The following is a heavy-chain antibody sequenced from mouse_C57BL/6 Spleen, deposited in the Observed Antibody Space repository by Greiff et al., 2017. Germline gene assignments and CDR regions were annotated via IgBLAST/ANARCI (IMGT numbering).Heavy chain of an antibody. V-gene: IGHV5-6*01. J-gene: IGHJ1*03. CDR1: GFTFSSYG. CDR2: ISSGGSYT. D-gene: IGHD1-1*01. Sequence: EVQLVESGGDLVKPGGSLKLSCAASGFTFSSYGMSWVRQTPDKRLEWVATISSGGSYTYYPDSVKGRFTISRDNAKNTLYLQMSSLKSEDTAMYYCARQITTVVATDWYVDVWGTGTTVTVSS. CDR3: ARQITTVVATDWYVDV.